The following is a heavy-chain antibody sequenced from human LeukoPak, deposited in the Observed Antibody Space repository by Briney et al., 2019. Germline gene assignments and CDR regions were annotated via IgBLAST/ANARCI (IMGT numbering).Heavy chain of an antibody. V-gene: IGHV1-69*04. D-gene: IGHD1-1*01. CDR1: GGTFSSYA. CDR3: ARVCHWDADNTRGDPVDY. Sequence: SVKVSCKASGGTFSSYAISWVRQAPGQGLEWMGRIIPILGIANYAQKFQGRVTITADKSTSTAYMELSSLRSDDTAVYYCARVCHWDADNTRGDPVDYWGQGTLVTVSS. CDR2: IIPILGIA. J-gene: IGHJ4*02.